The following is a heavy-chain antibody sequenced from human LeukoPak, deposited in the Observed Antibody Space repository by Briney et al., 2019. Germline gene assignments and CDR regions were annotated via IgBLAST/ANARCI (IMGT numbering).Heavy chain of an antibody. CDR1: GYEFTGYY. CDR2: INPNSGDS. Sequence: ASVKVSCKASGYEFTGYYMHWVRQAPGQGLEWMGWINPNSGDSHHAQKFQGRVTMTRDTSISTAYMELSRLRSDDTAVYYCAREIGGILVFDYWGQGTLVTVSS. D-gene: IGHD5-18*01. J-gene: IGHJ4*02. CDR3: AREIGGILVFDY. V-gene: IGHV1-2*02.